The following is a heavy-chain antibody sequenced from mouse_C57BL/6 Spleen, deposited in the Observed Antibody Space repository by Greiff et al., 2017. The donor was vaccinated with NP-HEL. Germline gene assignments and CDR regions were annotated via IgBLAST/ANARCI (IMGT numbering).Heavy chain of an antibody. CDR3: ARGTYYSNWYFDV. Sequence: QVQLQQPGAELVKPGASVKLSCKASGYTFTSYWMHWVKQRPGRGLEWIGRNDPNSGGTKYNEKFKSKATLTVDKPSSTAYMQLSSLTSEDSAVYYCARGTYYSNWYFDVWGTGTTVTVSS. J-gene: IGHJ1*03. CDR2: NDPNSGGT. V-gene: IGHV1-72*01. D-gene: IGHD2-5*01. CDR1: GYTFTSYW.